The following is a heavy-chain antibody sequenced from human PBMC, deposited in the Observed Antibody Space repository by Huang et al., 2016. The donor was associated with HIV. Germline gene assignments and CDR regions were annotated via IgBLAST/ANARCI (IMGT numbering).Heavy chain of an antibody. CDR1: GGSISSSSYY. D-gene: IGHD6-19*01. J-gene: IGHJ6*02. CDR3: ARHGRVAGHYYNNMDV. Sequence: LQLQESGPGLVKSSETLSLICTVSGGSISSSSYYWGWIRQPPGKGPEGIGSIYFGGNTYYNPPLKSRVTISVDTSKNQFSLKVNSVTAADTAVYYCARHGRVAGHYYNNMDVWGRGTTVTVSS. CDR2: IYFGGNT. V-gene: IGHV4-39*01.